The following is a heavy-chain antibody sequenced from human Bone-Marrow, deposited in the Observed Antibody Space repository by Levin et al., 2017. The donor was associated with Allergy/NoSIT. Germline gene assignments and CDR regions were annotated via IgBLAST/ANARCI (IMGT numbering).Heavy chain of an antibody. CDR1: GFTFSSYA. CDR2: ISGSGGST. D-gene: IGHD6-19*01. CDR3: AKVAQWLPHNDAFDI. Sequence: QAGESLKISCAASGFTFSSYAMSWVRQAPGKGLEWVSAISGSGGSTYYADSVKGRFTISRDNSKNTLYLQMNSLRAEDTAVYYCAKVAQWLPHNDAFDIWGQGTMVTVSS. J-gene: IGHJ3*02. V-gene: IGHV3-23*01.